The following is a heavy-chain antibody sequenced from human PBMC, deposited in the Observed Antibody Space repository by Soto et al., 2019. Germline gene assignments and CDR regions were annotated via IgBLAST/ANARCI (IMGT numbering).Heavy chain of an antibody. CDR3: TRGPTGEKADY. V-gene: IGHV4-30-4*01. CDR1: GGSISNVNYC. CDR2: ISDGGST. D-gene: IGHD7-27*01. Sequence: QVQLQESGPGLVKPSQTLSLTCTVSGGSISNVNYCWSWIRQSPDKGLEWIGPISDGGSTYNTPYLRSRLTILGATSKHQFSLTLSPVSAADTAVYYCTRGPTGEKADYWGQGTLVTVAS. J-gene: IGHJ4*02.